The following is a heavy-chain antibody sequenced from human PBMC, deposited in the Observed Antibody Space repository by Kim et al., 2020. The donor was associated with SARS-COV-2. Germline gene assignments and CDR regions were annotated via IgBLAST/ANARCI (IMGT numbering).Heavy chain of an antibody. V-gene: IGHV4-31*03. D-gene: IGHD3-3*01. CDR2: IYYSGST. CDR1: GGSISSGCYY. CDR3: ARVRSFFWVVRNFDY. J-gene: IGHJ4*02. Sequence: SETLSLTCTVSGGSISSGCYYWSWIRQHPGKGLEWIGYIYYSGSTYYNPSLKSRVTITVDTSKNQFSLKLSSVTAADTAVYYCARVRSFFWVVRNFDYWGQGTLVTVSS.